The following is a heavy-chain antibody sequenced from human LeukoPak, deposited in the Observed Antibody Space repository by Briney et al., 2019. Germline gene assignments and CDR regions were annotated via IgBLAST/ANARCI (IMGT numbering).Heavy chain of an antibody. Sequence: GGSQRLSCAASGFTFSSYDMHWVRQATGKGLEWVSAIGTAGDTYYPGSVKGRFTISRESAKNSLYLQMNSLRAGDTAVYHCARAPRGVPAAMALDYWGQGTLVTVSS. CDR2: IGTAGDT. V-gene: IGHV3-13*01. CDR3: ARAPRGVPAAMALDY. J-gene: IGHJ4*02. D-gene: IGHD2-2*01. CDR1: GFTFSSYD.